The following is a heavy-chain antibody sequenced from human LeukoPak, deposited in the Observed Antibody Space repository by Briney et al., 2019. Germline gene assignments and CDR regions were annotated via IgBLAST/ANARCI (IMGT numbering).Heavy chain of an antibody. D-gene: IGHD2-2*01. CDR1: GFTFSSYG. J-gene: IGHJ5*02. Sequence: GGSLRLSCAASGFTFSSYGMHWVRQAPGKGLEWVAFIRYDGSNKYYGDSVKGRFTTSRDNSKNMVYLQMNSLRAEDTAVYYGAKGGRVPAAPNGFDPWGQGTLVTVSS. CDR2: IRYDGSNK. V-gene: IGHV3-30*02. CDR3: AKGGRVPAAPNGFDP.